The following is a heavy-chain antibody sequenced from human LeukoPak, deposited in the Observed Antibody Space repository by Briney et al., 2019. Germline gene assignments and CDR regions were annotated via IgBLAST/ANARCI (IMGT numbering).Heavy chain of an antibody. CDR1: GFTFSSYW. Sequence: GGSLRLSCVASGFTFSSYWMHWVRQDPRKGLVWVSRINGDGRNINYADSVRGRFTISRDNAKNTLYLQMNTLRVEDTAVYYCARAGYGDAFDIWGQGTMVTVSS. V-gene: IGHV3-74*01. CDR2: INGDGRNI. D-gene: IGHD5-12*01. J-gene: IGHJ3*02. CDR3: ARAGYGDAFDI.